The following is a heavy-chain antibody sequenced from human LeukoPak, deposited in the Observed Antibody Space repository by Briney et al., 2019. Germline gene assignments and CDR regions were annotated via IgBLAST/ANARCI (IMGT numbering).Heavy chain of an antibody. V-gene: IGHV3-20*04. D-gene: IGHD3-16*01. CDR3: ARDYDYVWGSYWRAGYFDY. Sequence: GGSLRLSCAASGFTFDDYGMSWVRHAPGKGLEWVSGINWNGGSTGYADSVKGRFTISRDNAKNSLYLQMNSLRAEDTALYYCARDYDYVWGSYWRAGYFDYWGQGTLVTVSS. CDR1: GFTFDDYG. CDR2: INWNGGST. J-gene: IGHJ4*02.